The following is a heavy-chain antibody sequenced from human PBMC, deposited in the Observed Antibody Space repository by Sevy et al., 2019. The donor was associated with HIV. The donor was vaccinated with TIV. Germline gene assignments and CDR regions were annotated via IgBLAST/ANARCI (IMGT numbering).Heavy chain of an antibody. V-gene: IGHV6-1*01. Sequence: KQSQTLSLTCAISGDSVSSNSAAWNWIRQSPSRGLEWLGRTYYRSKWYNDYAVSVKSRISIKPDTSKNQFSLQLNSVTPEDTAVYFCATGIPEWELGGHWFDPWGQGTLVTVSS. D-gene: IGHD1-26*01. J-gene: IGHJ5*02. CDR3: ATGIPEWELGGHWFDP. CDR2: TYYRSKWYN. CDR1: GDSVSSNSAA.